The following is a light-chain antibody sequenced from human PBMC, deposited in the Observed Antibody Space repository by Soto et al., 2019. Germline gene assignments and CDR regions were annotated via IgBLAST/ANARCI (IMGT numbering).Light chain of an antibody. CDR2: DVT. CDR1: GSDVGGYNY. J-gene: IGLJ2*01. V-gene: IGLV2-14*01. Sequence: QSALTQPASVSGSPGQSITISCTGSGSDVGGYNYVSWYQQYPDKAPKLLIFDVTNRPSGVSDRFSGSKSGNTASLTISSLQAEDEADYYCSSYTSSSTPVVFGGGTKLTVL. CDR3: SSYTSSSTPVV.